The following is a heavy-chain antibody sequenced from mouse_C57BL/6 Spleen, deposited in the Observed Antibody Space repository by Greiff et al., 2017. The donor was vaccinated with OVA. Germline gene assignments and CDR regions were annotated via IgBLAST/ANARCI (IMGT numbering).Heavy chain of an antibody. CDR2: ISNAGGST. Sequence: EVQVVESGGGLVQPGGSLKLSCAASGFTFSDYYMYWVRQTPEHRLEWVAYISNAGGSTYYPDTVKGRFTISRDNAKNTLYLQMSRLKSEDSAMYYSARLVDEGYFDVWGTGTTVTVSS. CDR3: ARLVDEGYFDV. CDR1: GFTFSDYY. V-gene: IGHV5-12*01. J-gene: IGHJ1*03.